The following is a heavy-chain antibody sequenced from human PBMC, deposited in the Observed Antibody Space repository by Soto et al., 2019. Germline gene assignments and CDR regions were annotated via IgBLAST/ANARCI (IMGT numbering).Heavy chain of an antibody. CDR2: NYYSGST. CDR3: ARGEIRGYSYYGLDV. CDR1: GGSISSGDYY. D-gene: IGHD1-26*01. Sequence: QVQLQESGPGLVKPSQTLSLTCTVSGGSISSGDYYWSWIRQPPGKGLEWIGYNYYSGSTYYNPSLKSRVTISVDTSKKQLSLKLNSVTAADTAVYYCARGEIRGYSYYGLDVWGQGTTVTVSS. V-gene: IGHV4-30-4*01. J-gene: IGHJ6*02.